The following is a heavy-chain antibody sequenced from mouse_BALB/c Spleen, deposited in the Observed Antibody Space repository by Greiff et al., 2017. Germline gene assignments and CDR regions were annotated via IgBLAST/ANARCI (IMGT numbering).Heavy chain of an antibody. CDR2: ISSGGST. V-gene: IGHV5-6-5*01. CDR1: GFTFSSYA. Sequence: EVQGVESGGGLVKPGGSLKLSCAASGFTFSSYAMSWVRQTPEKRLEWVASISSGGSTYYPDSVKGRFTISRDNARNILYLQMSSLRSEDTAMYYCARSGGFAYWGQGTLVTVSA. J-gene: IGHJ3*01. CDR3: ARSGGFAY.